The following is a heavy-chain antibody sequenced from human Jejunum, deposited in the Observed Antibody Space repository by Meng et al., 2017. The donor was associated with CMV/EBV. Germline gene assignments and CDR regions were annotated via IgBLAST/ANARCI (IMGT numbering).Heavy chain of an antibody. D-gene: IGHD2-2*01. CDR1: GFTFSNHA. Sequence: SGFTFSNHALSWVRQGPGKGLEWVSSISIYGGSTFYADSVKGRFTISRDNSKDTLSLQMNSLRADDTAVYYCAKNLLSPSSFFDLWGQGTLVTVSS. J-gene: IGHJ4*02. CDR3: AKNLLSPSSFFDL. CDR2: ISIYGGST. V-gene: IGHV3-23*01.